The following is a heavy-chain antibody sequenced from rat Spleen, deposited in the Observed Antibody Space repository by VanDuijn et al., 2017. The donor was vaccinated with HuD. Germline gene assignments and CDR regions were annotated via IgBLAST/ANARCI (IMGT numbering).Heavy chain of an antibody. J-gene: IGHJ2*01. CDR2: ISPSGVT. CDR1: GFTFSDYN. CDR3: ARRHYGYTDYFDY. V-gene: IGHV5-7*01. Sequence: EVQLVESGGGLVQPGRSLKLSCAASGFTFSDYNMAWVRQAPKKGLEWVATISPSGVTYYRDSVKGRFTVSRDNAKNTLYLQMDSLRSEDTATYYCARRHYGYTDYFDYWGQGVMVTVSS. D-gene: IGHD1-9*01.